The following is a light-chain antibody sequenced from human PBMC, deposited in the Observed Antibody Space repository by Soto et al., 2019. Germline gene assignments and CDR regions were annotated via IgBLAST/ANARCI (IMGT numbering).Light chain of an antibody. Sequence: DIQMTQSPSTLSASVGDKVTMTCRASERVSRWLAWYQQKPGRTPKFLIYQASTLETGLPSRFSGSGSGTEFTLTISSLQPDDFASYYCQQYNAYSQAFGQGTKVEIK. CDR2: QAS. J-gene: IGKJ1*01. CDR3: QQYNAYSQA. CDR1: ERVSRW. V-gene: IGKV1-5*03.